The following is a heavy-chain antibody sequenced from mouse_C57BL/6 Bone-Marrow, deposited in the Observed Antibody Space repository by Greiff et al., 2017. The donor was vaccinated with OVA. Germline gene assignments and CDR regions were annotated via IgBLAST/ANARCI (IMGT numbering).Heavy chain of an antibody. CDR3: ARSMIYDGYYHYYYAMDY. CDR2: ISYSGST. D-gene: IGHD2-3*01. J-gene: IGHJ4*01. V-gene: IGHV3-8*01. Sequence: EVQLVESGPGLAKPSQTLSLTCSVTGYAITSAYWNWIRKFPGNKLEYMGYISYSGSTYYNPSLKSRISITRDTSKNQYYLQLNSVTTEDTATYYCARSMIYDGYYHYYYAMDYWGQGTSVTVSS. CDR1: GYAITSAY.